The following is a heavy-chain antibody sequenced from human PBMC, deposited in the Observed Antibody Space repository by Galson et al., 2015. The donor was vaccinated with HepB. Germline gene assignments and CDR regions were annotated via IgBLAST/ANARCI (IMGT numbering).Heavy chain of an antibody. Sequence: SLRLSCAASGFTFSSYGMHWVRQAPGKGLEWVAVIWYDGSNKYYADSVKGRFTISRDNSKNTLYLQMNSLRAEDTAVYYCARGGYNWNDGDAFDIWGQGTMVTVSS. CDR1: GFTFSSYG. CDR3: ARGGYNWNDGDAFDI. J-gene: IGHJ3*02. V-gene: IGHV3-33*01. CDR2: IWYDGSNK. D-gene: IGHD1-20*01.